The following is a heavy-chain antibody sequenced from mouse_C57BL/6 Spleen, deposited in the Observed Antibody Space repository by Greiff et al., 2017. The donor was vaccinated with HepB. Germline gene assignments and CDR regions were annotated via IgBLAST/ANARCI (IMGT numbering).Heavy chain of an antibody. J-gene: IGHJ2*01. D-gene: IGHD1-1*01. Sequence: DVQLQESGPGLVKPSQSLSLTCSVTGYSITSGYYWNWIRQFPGNKLEWMGYISYGGSNNYNPSLKNRISITRDTSKNQFFLKLNSVTTEDTATYYCAREDYGSSFDYWGQGTTLTVSS. V-gene: IGHV3-6*01. CDR2: ISYGGSN. CDR3: AREDYGSSFDY. CDR1: GYSITSGYY.